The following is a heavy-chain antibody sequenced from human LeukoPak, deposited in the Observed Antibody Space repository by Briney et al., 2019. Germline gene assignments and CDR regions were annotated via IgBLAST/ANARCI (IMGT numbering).Heavy chain of an antibody. CDR2: IMSDGRST. V-gene: IGHV3-74*01. J-gene: IGHJ4*02. CDR1: GFTFTTYG. Sequence: GGSLRLSCAASGFTFTTYGMHWVRQAPGKGLVWVSRIMSDGRSTYADSVKGRFTISRDNAKNTLYLQMNSLRAEDTAVYYCARDSGAAAGTTLVDYWGQGTLVTVSS. CDR3: ARDSGAAAGTTLVDY. D-gene: IGHD6-13*01.